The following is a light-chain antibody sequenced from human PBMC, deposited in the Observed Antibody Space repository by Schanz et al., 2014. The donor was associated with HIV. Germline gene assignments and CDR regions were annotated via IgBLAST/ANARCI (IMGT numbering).Light chain of an antibody. CDR1: SGSIGSYF. CDR2: KNN. Sequence: FMLTQPHSVSESPGKTVTISCTRSSGSIGSYFVQWYQQRPGSAPSIVIYKNNQRHSGVPDRFSGSIDSSSNSASLTISGLETEDEADYYCQSYDLANPGVFGGGTQLTVL. J-gene: IGLJ3*02. CDR3: QSYDLANPGV. V-gene: IGLV6-57*04.